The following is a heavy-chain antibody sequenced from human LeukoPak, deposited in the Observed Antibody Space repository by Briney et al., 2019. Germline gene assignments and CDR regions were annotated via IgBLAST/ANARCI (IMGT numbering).Heavy chain of an antibody. CDR2: IYYSGST. Sequence: SETLSLTCTVSGDSISSYYWSWIRQPPGKGLEWIGYIYYSGSTNYNPSLKSRVTISGDTSKNQFSLKLSSVTAADTAVYYCARGWGDWYPHWHFDLWGRGILVTVSS. J-gene: IGHJ2*01. CDR1: GDSISSYY. D-gene: IGHD6-19*01. V-gene: IGHV4-59*01. CDR3: ARGWGDWYPHWHFDL.